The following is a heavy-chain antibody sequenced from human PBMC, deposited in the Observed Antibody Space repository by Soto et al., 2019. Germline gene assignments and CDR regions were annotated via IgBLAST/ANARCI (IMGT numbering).Heavy chain of an antibody. V-gene: IGHV1-69*01. CDR1: GGTFSSYA. J-gene: IGHJ6*02. CDR3: ARGGKERFRGSGMDV. D-gene: IGHD1-1*01. CDR2: IISMFGAA. Sequence: QVQLVQSGAEVKKPGPSVKVSCKASGGTFSSYAISWVRQAPGQGLEWMGEIISMFGAAMYAQKFQGRVTITADESASTAYMELSSLRSEDTAVYYCARGGKERFRGSGMDVWGQGTTVTVS.